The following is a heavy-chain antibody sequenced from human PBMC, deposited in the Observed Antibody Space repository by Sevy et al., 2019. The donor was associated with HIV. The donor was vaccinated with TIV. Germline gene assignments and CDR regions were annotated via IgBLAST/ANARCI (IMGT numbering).Heavy chain of an antibody. D-gene: IGHD3-3*01. Sequence: GGSLRLSCAASGFTFDDYAMHWVRQAPGKGLEWVSGISWNSGSIGYADSVKGRFTISRDNAKNSLYLQMNSLRAEDTALYYCAKDLFKGGDDFWSGYFSYYYGMDVWGQGTTVTVSS. J-gene: IGHJ6*02. CDR2: ISWNSGSI. V-gene: IGHV3-9*01. CDR3: AKDLFKGGDDFWSGYFSYYYGMDV. CDR1: GFTFDDYA.